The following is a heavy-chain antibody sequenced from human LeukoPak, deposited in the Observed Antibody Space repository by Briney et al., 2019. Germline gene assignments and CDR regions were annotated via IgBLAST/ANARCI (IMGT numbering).Heavy chain of an antibody. D-gene: IGHD1-14*01. CDR3: AGLPHKYFDF. CDR2: IHPGDSDT. J-gene: IGHJ4*02. V-gene: IGHV5-51*01. CDR1: GYSFTSYW. Sequence: GESLKISCKGSGYSFTSYWIGWVRQMPGKGLEWMGIIHPGDSDTRYSPSFQGQVTISVDKSISTTYLQWSSLKASDTAMYYCAGLPHKYFDFWGQGTLVTVSS.